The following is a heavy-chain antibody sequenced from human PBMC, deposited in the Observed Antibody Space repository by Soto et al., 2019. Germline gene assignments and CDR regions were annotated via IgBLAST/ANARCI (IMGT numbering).Heavy chain of an antibody. V-gene: IGHV1-69*13. CDR3: ARDKLAGNPVVPFAPLREPRNWFDP. CDR2: IIPIFGTA. CDR1: GGTFSSYA. D-gene: IGHD1-26*01. J-gene: IGHJ5*02. Sequence: SVKVSCKASGGTFSSYAISWVRQAPGQGLEWMGGIIPIFGTANYAQKFQGRVTITADESTSTAYMELSSLRSEDTAVYYCARDKLAGNPVVPFAPLREPRNWFDPWGQGTLVTVSS.